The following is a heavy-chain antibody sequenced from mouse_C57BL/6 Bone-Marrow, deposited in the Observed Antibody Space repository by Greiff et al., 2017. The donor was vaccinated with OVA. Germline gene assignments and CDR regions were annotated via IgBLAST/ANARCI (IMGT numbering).Heavy chain of an antibody. Sequence: QVQLQQSGAELARPGASVKLSCKASGYTFTSYGISWVKQRTGQGLEWIGEIYPRSGNTYYNEKFKGKATLTADKSSSTAYMELRSLTSEDSAVYFCARKRITTVVAPYWYFDVWGTGTTVTVSS. CDR1: GYTFTSYG. D-gene: IGHD1-1*01. CDR2: IYPRSGNT. J-gene: IGHJ1*03. CDR3: ARKRITTVVAPYWYFDV. V-gene: IGHV1-81*01.